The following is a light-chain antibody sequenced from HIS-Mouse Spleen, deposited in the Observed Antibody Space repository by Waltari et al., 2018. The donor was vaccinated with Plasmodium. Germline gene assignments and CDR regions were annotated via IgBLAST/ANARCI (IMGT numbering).Light chain of an antibody. CDR3: QAWDSSTVV. CDR2: QDS. J-gene: IGLJ2*01. V-gene: IGLV3-1*01. CDR1: KSGDKY. Sequence: SYELTQPPSVSVSPGQTASITCSGDKSGDKYACWYQQKPGQSPVLVIYQDSKRPSGIPDRFSGSNSGNTAPLTSSGTQAMDGADYYCQAWDSSTVVFGGGTKLTVL.